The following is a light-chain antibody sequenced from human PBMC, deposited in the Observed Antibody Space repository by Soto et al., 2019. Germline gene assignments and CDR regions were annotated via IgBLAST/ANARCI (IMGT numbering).Light chain of an antibody. V-gene: IGLV2-11*01. CDR3: FSYADNYIVV. J-gene: IGLJ2*01. Sequence: QSAMTQPRSVTGSPGQSVTISCTGTSSDVGDYNYVSWYQQHPGKAPKLIIYDVSKRPSGVPDRFSGSKSGNTASLTISGLHAEVETDYYCFSYADNYIVVFGGGTKLTVL. CDR1: SSDVGDYNY. CDR2: DVS.